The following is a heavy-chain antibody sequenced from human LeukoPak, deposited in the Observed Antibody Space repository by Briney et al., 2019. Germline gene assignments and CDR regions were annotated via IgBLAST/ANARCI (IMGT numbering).Heavy chain of an antibody. J-gene: IGHJ4*02. V-gene: IGHV1-2*02. Sequence: GASMKVSCKASGYTFTGYYMHWVRQAPGQGLEWMGWIKPNSGGTNYAQKFQGRVTMTRDTSINTAYMELSRLRSDDTAVYYCASSEMTTVTTLDYWGQGTLVTVSS. D-gene: IGHD4-17*01. CDR3: ASSEMTTVTTLDY. CDR1: GYTFTGYY. CDR2: IKPNSGGT.